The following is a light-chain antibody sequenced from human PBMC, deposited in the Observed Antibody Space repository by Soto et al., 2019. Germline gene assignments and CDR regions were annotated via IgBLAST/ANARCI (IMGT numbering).Light chain of an antibody. CDR2: EVS. V-gene: IGLV2-14*01. CDR1: SSDIGSNNY. J-gene: IGLJ3*02. Sequence: QSALTQPASVSGSPGQSITISCTGTSSDIGSNNYVSWFQQRPGKAPTLIIYEVSNRPSGVSTHFSGSKSGNTASLTISGLLPKDEAEYYCSSYTTTTRLFGGGTKVTVL. CDR3: SSYTTTTRL.